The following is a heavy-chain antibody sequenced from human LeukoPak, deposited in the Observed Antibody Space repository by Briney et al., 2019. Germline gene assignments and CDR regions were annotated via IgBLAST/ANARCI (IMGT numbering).Heavy chain of an antibody. J-gene: IGHJ4*02. CDR3: AKDSYYYDSSGYFDY. CDR1: GFTFSSYG. V-gene: IGHV3-30*18. CDR2: ISYDGSNK. D-gene: IGHD3-22*01. Sequence: GRSLRLSCAASGFTFSSYGMHWVRQAPGKGLEWVAVISYDGSNKYYADSVKGRFTICRDNSKNTLYLQMNSLRAEDTAVYYCAKDSYYYDSSGYFDYWGQGTLVTVSS.